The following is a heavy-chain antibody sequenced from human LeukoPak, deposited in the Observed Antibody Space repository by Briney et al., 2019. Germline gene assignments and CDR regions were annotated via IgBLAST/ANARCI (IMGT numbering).Heavy chain of an antibody. CDR1: GLTFSSRA. D-gene: IGHD3-10*01. J-gene: IGHJ4*02. Sequence: GGSLRLSCAASGLTFSSRAMHWVRQAPGKGLEGAAVISYDGSKKYYADSVKGRFTISRDNSKNTLSLQMNSLRAEDTAVYYCARDWSYYGSGSSRFDYWGQGTLVTVSS. V-gene: IGHV3-30*04. CDR3: ARDWSYYGSGSSRFDY. CDR2: ISYDGSKK.